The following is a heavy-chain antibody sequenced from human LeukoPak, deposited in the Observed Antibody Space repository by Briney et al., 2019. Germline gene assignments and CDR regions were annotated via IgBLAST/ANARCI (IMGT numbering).Heavy chain of an antibody. V-gene: IGHV1-2*06. CDR2: LNPNSGGT. Sequence: ASVKVSCKASGGTFSSYAISWVRQAPGQGLEWMGRLNPNSGGTIHAQKFQGRVTITRDTSISTAFMELSGLRSDDTAVYYCARVPDIYCPSTSCVDYWGQGTLVTVSS. CDR1: GGTFSSYA. D-gene: IGHD2-2*01. CDR3: ARVPDIYCPSTSCVDY. J-gene: IGHJ4*02.